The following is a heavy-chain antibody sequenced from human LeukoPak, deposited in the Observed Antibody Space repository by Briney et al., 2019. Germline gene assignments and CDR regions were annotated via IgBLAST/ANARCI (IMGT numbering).Heavy chain of an antibody. D-gene: IGHD2-21*01. V-gene: IGHV4-39*07. J-gene: IGHJ3*02. CDR1: SASISSSPHF. CDR2: IYYSGGT. CDR3: ANLAGHNDAFDI. Sequence: SETLSLTCTVSSASISSSPHFWAWIRQSPGKGLEWIGSIYYSGGTYYNPSLKSRVTISVDTSKNQFSLKLSSVTAADTAVYYCANLAGHNDAFDIWGQGTMVTVSS.